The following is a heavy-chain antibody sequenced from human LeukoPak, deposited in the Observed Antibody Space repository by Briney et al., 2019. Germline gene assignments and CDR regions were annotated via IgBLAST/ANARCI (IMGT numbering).Heavy chain of an antibody. CDR3: ARGGIDYYGSGSHIGENYYYGMDV. Sequence: GGSLRLSCAASGFTVSSNYMSWVRQAPGKGLEWVSVIYSGASTYYADSVKGRFTISRDNSKNTLYLQMNSLRAEDTAVYYCARGGIDYYGSGSHIGENYYYGMDVWGQGTTVTVCS. D-gene: IGHD3-10*01. V-gene: IGHV3-66*01. CDR2: IYSGAST. J-gene: IGHJ6*02. CDR1: GFTVSSNY.